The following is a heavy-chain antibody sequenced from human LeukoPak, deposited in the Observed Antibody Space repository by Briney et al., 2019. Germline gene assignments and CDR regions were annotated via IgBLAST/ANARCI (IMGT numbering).Heavy chain of an antibody. V-gene: IGHV3-33*08. Sequence: GGSLRLSCAASGFTFSSYGTHWVRQAPGKGLEWVAVIWYDGSNKYYADSVKGRFTISRDNSKNTLYLQMNSLRAEDTAVYYCARGYCSGGSCYTYYYGMDVWGQGTTVTVSS. CDR1: GFTFSSYG. CDR3: ARGYCSGGSCYTYYYGMDV. CDR2: IWYDGSNK. J-gene: IGHJ6*02. D-gene: IGHD2-15*01.